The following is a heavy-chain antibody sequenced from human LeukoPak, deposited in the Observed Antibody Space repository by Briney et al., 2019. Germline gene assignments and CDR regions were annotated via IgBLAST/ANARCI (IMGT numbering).Heavy chain of an antibody. V-gene: IGHV3-7*01. CDR3: AGCSTVTTYYYSYYMDI. CDR1: EFTFSNYW. CDR2: IKQDGSGT. Sequence: PGGSLRLSCAASEFTFSNYWMSWVRLAPGKGMEWVANIKQDGSGTYYEDSVKGRFTISRDNAKNSLYLQMNSLRAEDTAVYYCAGCSTVTTYYYSYYMDIWGKGTTVTVSS. J-gene: IGHJ6*03. D-gene: IGHD4-17*01.